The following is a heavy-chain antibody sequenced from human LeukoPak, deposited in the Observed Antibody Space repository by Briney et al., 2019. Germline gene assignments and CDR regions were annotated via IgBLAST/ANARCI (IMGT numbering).Heavy chain of an antibody. D-gene: IGHD4-23*01. CDR2: TNTDGSNT. CDR1: GFTFSSYW. Sequence: PGRSLRLSCAASGFTFSSYWMHWVRQAPGKGLVWVSGTNTDGSNTMYADSVKGRFTIARDNAKNTLYLQMNSLRAEDTAVYYCYGANAEHWGQGTLVTVSS. J-gene: IGHJ1*01. V-gene: IGHV3-74*03. CDR3: YGANAEH.